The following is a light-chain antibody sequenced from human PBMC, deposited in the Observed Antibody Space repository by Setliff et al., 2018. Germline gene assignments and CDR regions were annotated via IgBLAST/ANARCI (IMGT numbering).Light chain of an antibody. Sequence: QSALTQPPSVSGAPGQRVTISCSGNSSNIGAGYEVHWYQHLPGSAPKLLIHNNIVRSLGVPDRFSGSKSGTSASLTISGLQAEDEADYYCMSYTTIRTYVFGTGTKVTVL. J-gene: IGLJ1*01. CDR3: MSYTTIRTYV. CDR1: SSNIGAGYE. CDR2: NNI. V-gene: IGLV1-40*01.